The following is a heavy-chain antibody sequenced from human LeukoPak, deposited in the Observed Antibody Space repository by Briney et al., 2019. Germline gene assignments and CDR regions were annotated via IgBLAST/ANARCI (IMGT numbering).Heavy chain of an antibody. J-gene: IGHJ4*02. D-gene: IGHD3-10*01. CDR1: GGTFSSYA. Sequence: SVKVSCKASGGTFSSYAISWVRQAPGQGLEWMGGIIPIFGTANYAQKFQGRVTITADESTSTAYMELSSLRSEDTAVYYCARAPVVRGVIIKYYFDYWGQGTLVTVSS. CDR2: IIPIFGTA. CDR3: ARAPVVRGVIIKYYFDY. V-gene: IGHV1-69*13.